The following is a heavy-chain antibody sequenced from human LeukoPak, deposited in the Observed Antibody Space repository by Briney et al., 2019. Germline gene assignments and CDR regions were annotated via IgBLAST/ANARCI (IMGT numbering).Heavy chain of an antibody. CDR3: ARDPGLLWFGELSHYGMDV. D-gene: IGHD3-10*01. CDR1: GYTFTSYY. V-gene: IGHV1-2*06. J-gene: IGHJ6*02. CDR2: INPNSGGT. Sequence: ASVKVSCKASGYTFTSYYMHWVRQAPGQGLEWMGRINPNSGGTNYAQKFQGRVTMTRDTSISTAYMELSRLRSDDTAVYYCARDPGLLWFGELSHYGMDVWGQGTTVTVSS.